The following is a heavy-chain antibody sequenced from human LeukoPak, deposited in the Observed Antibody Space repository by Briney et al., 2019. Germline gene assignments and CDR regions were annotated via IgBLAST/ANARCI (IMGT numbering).Heavy chain of an antibody. Sequence: ASVKVSCKASGYTFTSYGISWVRQAPGQGLEWVGWISAYNGNTNYAQKLQGKVTMTTDTSTSTAYMELRSLRSDDTAVYYCARDSTYSGSYYYVPYYYGMDVWGQGTTVTVSS. CDR2: ISAYNGNT. V-gene: IGHV1-18*01. CDR1: GYTFTSYG. J-gene: IGHJ6*02. D-gene: IGHD1-26*01. CDR3: ARDSTYSGSYYYVPYYYGMDV.